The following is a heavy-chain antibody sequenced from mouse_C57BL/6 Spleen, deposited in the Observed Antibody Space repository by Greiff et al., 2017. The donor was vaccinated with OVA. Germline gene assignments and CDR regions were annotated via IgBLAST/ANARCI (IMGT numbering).Heavy chain of an antibody. Sequence: DVHLVESEGGLVQPGSSMKLSCTASGFTFSDYYMAWVRQVPEKGLEWVANINYDGSSTYYLDSLKSRFIISRDNAKNILYLQMSSLKSEDTATYYCARSPSYYYGSSHAMDYWGQGTSVTVSS. D-gene: IGHD1-1*01. CDR2: INYDGSST. CDR3: ARSPSYYYGSSHAMDY. J-gene: IGHJ4*01. CDR1: GFTFSDYY. V-gene: IGHV5-16*01.